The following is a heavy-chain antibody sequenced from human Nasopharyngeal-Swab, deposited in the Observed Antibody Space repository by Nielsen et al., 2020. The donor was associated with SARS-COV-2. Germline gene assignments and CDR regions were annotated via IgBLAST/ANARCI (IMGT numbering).Heavy chain of an antibody. CDR1: GYTFTSYD. V-gene: IGHV1-8*01. Sequence: ASVKVSCKASGYTFTSYDINWVRQATEQGLEWMGWMNPNSGNTGYAQKFQGRVTMTRNTSISTAYMELSSLRSEDTAVYYCARGRSHHVGLWFGELFPPDYWGQGTLVTVSS. D-gene: IGHD3-10*01. CDR2: MNPNSGNT. J-gene: IGHJ4*02. CDR3: ARGRSHHVGLWFGELFPPDY.